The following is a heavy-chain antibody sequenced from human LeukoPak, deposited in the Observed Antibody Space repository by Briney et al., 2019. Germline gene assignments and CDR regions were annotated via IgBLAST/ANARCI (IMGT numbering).Heavy chain of an antibody. CDR3: ARGAVEWLFDYDYYYMDV. CDR2: VYYNGGT. V-gene: IGHV4-59*01. CDR1: GDSISSYY. J-gene: IGHJ6*03. Sequence: SETLSLTCSISGDSISSYYWNWLRQPPGEELEWIGYVYYNGGTNYNPSLKSRVTLSVDTSKNEFSLKLNSVTAADTALYYCARGAVEWLFDYDYYYMDVWGKGTTVIVSS. D-gene: IGHD3-3*01.